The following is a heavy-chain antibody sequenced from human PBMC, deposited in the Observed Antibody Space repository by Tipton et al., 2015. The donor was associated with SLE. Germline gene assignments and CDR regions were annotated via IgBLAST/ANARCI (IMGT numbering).Heavy chain of an antibody. CDR1: GGSISSYY. CDR2: IYYSGST. D-gene: IGHD3-10*01. Sequence: TLSLTCTVSGGSISSYYWSWIRQPPGKGLEWIGYIYYSGSTNYNPSLKSRVTISVDTSKNQFSLKLSSVTAADTAVYYCARGGGASAINYWGQGTLVTVSS. J-gene: IGHJ4*02. V-gene: IGHV4-59*12. CDR3: ARGGGASAINY.